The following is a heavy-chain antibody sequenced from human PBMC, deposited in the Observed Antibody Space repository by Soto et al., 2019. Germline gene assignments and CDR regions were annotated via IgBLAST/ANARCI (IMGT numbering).Heavy chain of an antibody. Sequence: QLQLQESGPGLVKPSETLSLTCTVSGGSISSSSYYWGWIRQPPGKGLEWIGSIYYSGSTYYNPSLKSRVTISVDTSKNQFSRKLSSVTAADTAVYYCARHGQYCSGGSCYSGLYNWFDPWGQGTLVTVSS. V-gene: IGHV4-39*01. CDR3: ARHGQYCSGGSCYSGLYNWFDP. D-gene: IGHD2-15*01. J-gene: IGHJ5*02. CDR1: GGSISSSSYY. CDR2: IYYSGST.